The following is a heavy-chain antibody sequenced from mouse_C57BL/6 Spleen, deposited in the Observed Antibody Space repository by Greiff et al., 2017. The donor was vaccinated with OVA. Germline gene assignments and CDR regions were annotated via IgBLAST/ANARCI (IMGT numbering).Heavy chain of an antibody. J-gene: IGHJ2*01. Sequence: QVQLQQPGAELVRPGTSVKLSCKASGYTFTSYWMHWVKQRPGQGLEWIGVIDPSDSYTNYNQKFKGKATLTVDTSSSTAYMQLSSLTSEDSAVYYCARKDSYGSSSYFDYWGQGTTLTVSS. CDR3: ARKDSYGSSSYFDY. D-gene: IGHD1-1*01. CDR1: GYTFTSYW. V-gene: IGHV1-59*01. CDR2: IDPSDSYT.